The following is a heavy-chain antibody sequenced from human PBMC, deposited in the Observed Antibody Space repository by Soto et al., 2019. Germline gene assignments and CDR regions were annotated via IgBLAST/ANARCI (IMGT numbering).Heavy chain of an antibody. J-gene: IGHJ6*02. CDR2: ISYDGSNK. Sequence: GGSLRLSCAASVFTFSSYGMHWVRQAPGKGLEWVAVISYDGSNKYYADSVKGRFTISRDNSKNTLYLQMNSLRAEDTAVYYCAKDMGSTYGMDVWGQGTTVTVSS. V-gene: IGHV3-30*18. CDR3: AKDMGSTYGMDV. D-gene: IGHD3-10*01. CDR1: VFTFSSYG.